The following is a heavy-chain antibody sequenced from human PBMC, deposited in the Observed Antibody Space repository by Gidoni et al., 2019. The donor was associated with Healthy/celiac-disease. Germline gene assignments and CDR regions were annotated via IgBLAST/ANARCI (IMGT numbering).Heavy chain of an antibody. V-gene: IGHV1-3*01. J-gene: IGHJ4*02. Sequence: QVQLVQSGAEVKKPGASVKVSCTASGYTFTSYAMHWVRQAPGQRLEWMGWINAGNGNTKYSQKFQGRVTITRDTSASTAYMELSSLRSEDTAVYYCARDYIGGYGLDWGQGTLVTVSS. CDR2: INAGNGNT. CDR1: GYTFTSYA. CDR3: ARDYIGGYGLD. D-gene: IGHD5-12*01.